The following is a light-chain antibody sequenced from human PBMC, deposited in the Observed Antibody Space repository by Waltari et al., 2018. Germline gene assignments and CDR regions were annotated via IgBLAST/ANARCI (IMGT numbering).Light chain of an antibody. J-gene: IGKJ1*01. Sequence: DIQVTQSPSTLSASVGDRVTITCRASQSIVVWLAWYQQKPGKAPRLLIYKASYLESGVPSRFSGSGSGTAFTLTISSLQADDFATYYCLQYNSYPWTFGQWTKVEIK. CDR3: LQYNSYPWT. V-gene: IGKV1-5*03. CDR2: KAS. CDR1: QSIVVW.